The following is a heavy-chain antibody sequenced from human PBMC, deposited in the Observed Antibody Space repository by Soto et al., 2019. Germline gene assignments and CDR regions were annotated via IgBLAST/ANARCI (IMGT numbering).Heavy chain of an antibody. J-gene: IGHJ4*02. CDR1: GFTFGSSW. CDR3: ARAGYYRFDY. V-gene: IGHV3-74*01. Sequence: EVQLVESGGGLVQPGGSLRLSCAASGFTFGSSWVHWVRQAPGKGLMWVSRINAGGTTIDYADSVEGRFTISRDNAKNTLYLQMNSLRAEDTAVYYCARAGYYRFDYWGQGPLVTVSS. D-gene: IGHD3-22*01. CDR2: INAGGTTI.